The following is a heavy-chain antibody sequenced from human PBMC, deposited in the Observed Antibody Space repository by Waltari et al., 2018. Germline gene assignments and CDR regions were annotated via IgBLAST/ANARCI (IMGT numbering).Heavy chain of an antibody. D-gene: IGHD2-15*01. CDR1: GYTFTSYY. CDR2: INPSGGST. Sequence: QVQLVQSGAEVKKPGASVKVSCKASGYTFTSYYMHWVRQAPGQGLEWMGIINPSGGSTSYAQKFQGRVTMTRDTSTSTVYMELSSLRSEDTAVYYCARDCPIGAHGPNDYYYYYMDVWGKGTTVTVSS. V-gene: IGHV1-46*01. CDR3: ARDCPIGAHGPNDYYYYYMDV. J-gene: IGHJ6*03.